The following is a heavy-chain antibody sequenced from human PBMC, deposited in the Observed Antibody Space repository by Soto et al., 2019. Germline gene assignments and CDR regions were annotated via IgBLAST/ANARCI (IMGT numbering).Heavy chain of an antibody. D-gene: IGHD6-19*01. CDR2: IYHGGTT. CDR1: GYFISSSSY. J-gene: IGHJ4*01. V-gene: IGHV4-38-2*01. Sequence: ESLSPTCPVCGYFISSSSYWSWIRQPPGKGPEWIASIYHGGTTFYNPSLKSRITISVDTSNNQFSLKLTSVTAADTAVYYCARVHVMVVAGSTFDYWGHGTMVTVS. CDR3: ARVHVMVVAGSTFDY.